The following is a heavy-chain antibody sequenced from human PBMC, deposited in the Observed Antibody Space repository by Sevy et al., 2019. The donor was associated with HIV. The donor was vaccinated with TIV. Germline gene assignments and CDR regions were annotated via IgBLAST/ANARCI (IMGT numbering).Heavy chain of an antibody. D-gene: IGHD4-4*01. CDR3: ARAEGDDYSYGYFDS. J-gene: IGHJ4*02. CDR2: IFPSGGS. Sequence: SETLSLTCTVSGGSIRSGRYYWTWIRQPAGKGLEWIGRIFPSGGSNFNPSMMSRVSMSIVKSKKQFSLRLPSVTAPDTAVYYCARAEGDDYSYGYFDSWGPGTLVTVSS. CDR1: GGSIRSGRYY. V-gene: IGHV4-61*02.